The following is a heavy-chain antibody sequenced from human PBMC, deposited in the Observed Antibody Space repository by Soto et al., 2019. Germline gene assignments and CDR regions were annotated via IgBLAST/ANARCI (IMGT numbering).Heavy chain of an antibody. CDR3: VRARSTDSRPDY. V-gene: IGHV3-21*01. CDR1: GFTFSLYS. CDR2: ITSSSSYI. J-gene: IGHJ4*02. Sequence: EVQLVESGGGLVKPGGSLRLSFAASGFTFSLYSMIWVRQAPGKGLEWVASITSSSSYIYYEDSLKGRFTISRDNAKNSLFLQLDSLRAEDTAVYFCVRARSTDSRPDYWGQGTLVTVSS. D-gene: IGHD3-22*01.